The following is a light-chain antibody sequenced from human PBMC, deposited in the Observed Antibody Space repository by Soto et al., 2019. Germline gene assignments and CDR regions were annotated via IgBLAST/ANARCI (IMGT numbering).Light chain of an antibody. CDR1: QSVSSSY. V-gene: IGKV3-20*01. J-gene: IGKJ4*01. Sequence: EIVLTQSPGTLSLSPGERATLSCRASQSVSSSYLAWYQQKPGQAPRLLIYGASSRATGIPDRFSGSGSGTDFTLTIRRLEPEDFAVYYCQKYGSSPLTFGGGTKV. CDR3: QKYGSSPLT. CDR2: GAS.